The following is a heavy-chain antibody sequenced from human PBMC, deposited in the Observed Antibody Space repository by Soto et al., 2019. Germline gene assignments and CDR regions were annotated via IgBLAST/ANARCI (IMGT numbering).Heavy chain of an antibody. V-gene: IGHV3-23*01. J-gene: IGHJ4*02. Sequence: EVQLLESGGGLVQPGGSLRLSCAASGFTFSSDAMSWVRQAPGKGLDWVAVISGRGENTYYADSVKGRFTIYRDNSKNPLYLQMNSLRAEDTAVYYCAKRSIAVAGYHHCFDYWRQGTLVTVSS. CDR1: GFTFSSDA. CDR2: ISGRGENT. CDR3: AKRSIAVAGYHHCFDY. D-gene: IGHD6-19*01.